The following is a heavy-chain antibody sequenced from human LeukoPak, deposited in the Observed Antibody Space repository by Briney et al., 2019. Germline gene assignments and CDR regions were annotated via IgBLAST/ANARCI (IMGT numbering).Heavy chain of an antibody. CDR1: GGSISSHY. CDR2: IYYSGST. J-gene: IGHJ5*02. V-gene: IGHV4-59*11. CDR3: ARALVPAAILRENWFDP. D-gene: IGHD2-2*02. Sequence: SETLSLTCTVSGGSISSHYWSWIRQPPGKGLEWIGYIYYSGSTNYNPSLKRRVTISVDTSKNQFSLKLSSVTAADTAVYYCARALVPAAILRENWFDPWGQGTLVTVSS.